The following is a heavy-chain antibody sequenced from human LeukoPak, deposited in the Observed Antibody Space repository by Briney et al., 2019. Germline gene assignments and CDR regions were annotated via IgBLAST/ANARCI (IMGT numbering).Heavy chain of an antibody. D-gene: IGHD2-15*01. Sequence: GGSLRLSCVGSGFTFNNYAMSWVRQAPGKGLEWVAAIGGSGRSTYDADSVRGRFTVSRDNSKNTLYLQMNNLTVADTAVYYCVRRGLGHSFFDFWGQGVLVTVSS. CDR1: GFTFNNYA. J-gene: IGHJ4*02. CDR3: VRRGLGHSFFDF. CDR2: IGGSGRST. V-gene: IGHV3-23*01.